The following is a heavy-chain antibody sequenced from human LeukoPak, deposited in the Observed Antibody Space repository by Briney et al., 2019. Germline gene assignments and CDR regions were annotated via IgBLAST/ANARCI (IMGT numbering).Heavy chain of an antibody. CDR3: AKDRTRQAY. J-gene: IGHJ4*02. Sequence: GGSLRLSCAASGFTFSNYWMSWVRQTPGKGLEWVANIKEGGSDKYYVDSLKGRFTISRDNAKNSLYPQMNSLRAEDTAVYYCAKDRTRQAYWGQGTLVTVSS. CDR2: IKEGGSDK. V-gene: IGHV3-7*03. CDR1: GFTFSNYW. D-gene: IGHD3-3*01.